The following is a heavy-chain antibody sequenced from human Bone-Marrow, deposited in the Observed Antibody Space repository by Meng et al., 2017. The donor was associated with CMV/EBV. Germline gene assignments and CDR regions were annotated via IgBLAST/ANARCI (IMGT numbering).Heavy chain of an antibody. J-gene: IGHJ6*02. CDR3: ARGWAPLPYYYYGMDV. V-gene: IGHV3-74*01. CDR2: INSDGSST. D-gene: IGHD6-13*01. CDR1: GFTFSSYW. Sequence: GESLKISCAASGFTFSSYWMHWVRQAPGKGLVWVSRINSDGSSTSYADSVNGRFTISRDNAKNTLYLQMNSLRAEDTAVYDCARGWAPLPYYYYGMDVWGQGTTVTVSS.